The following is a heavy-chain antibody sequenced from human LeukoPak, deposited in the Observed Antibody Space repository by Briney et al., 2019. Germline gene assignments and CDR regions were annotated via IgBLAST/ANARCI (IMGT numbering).Heavy chain of an antibody. CDR2: ISGSGGST. V-gene: IGHV3-23*01. J-gene: IGHJ4*02. CDR3: ARDKIEGPSNFDN. Sequence: PGGSLRLSCAASGFTFSSYAMSWVRQAPGKGLEWVSAISGSGGSTYYADSVKGRFTISRDNAKNSLYLQMYSLRAEDTAIYYCARDKIEGPSNFDNWGQGTLVIVSS. D-gene: IGHD2/OR15-2a*01. CDR1: GFTFSSYA.